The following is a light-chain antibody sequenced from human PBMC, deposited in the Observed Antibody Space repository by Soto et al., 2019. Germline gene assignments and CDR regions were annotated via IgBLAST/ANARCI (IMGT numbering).Light chain of an antibody. V-gene: IGKV1-39*01. CDR3: QQSYSAPYT. Sequence: DIQMTQSPSSLSASVGDRVTITCRASQRISTFLHWYQQKPGEAPKLLIYGASSLQSGVPSRFSGSASGTAFTLTISSLQPVDFATYSCQQSYSAPYTFGQGTKLEV. J-gene: IGKJ2*01. CDR1: QRISTF. CDR2: GAS.